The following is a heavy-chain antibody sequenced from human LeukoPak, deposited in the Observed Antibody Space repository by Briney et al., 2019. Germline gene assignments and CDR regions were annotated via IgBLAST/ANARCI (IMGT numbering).Heavy chain of an antibody. D-gene: IGHD3-16*01. CDR1: GGSISSSSYY. J-gene: IGHJ5*02. Sequence: SGTLSLTCTVSGGSISSSSYYWGWIRQPPGKGLEWIGSIYYSGSTYYNPSLKSRVTISVDTSKNQFSLKLSSVTAADTAVYYCARRLVITFGGVLNWFDPWGQGTLVTVSS. CDR3: ARRLVITFGGVLNWFDP. CDR2: IYYSGST. V-gene: IGHV4-39*01.